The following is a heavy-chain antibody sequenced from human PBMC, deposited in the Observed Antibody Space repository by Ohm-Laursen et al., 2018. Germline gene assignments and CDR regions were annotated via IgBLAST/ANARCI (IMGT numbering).Heavy chain of an antibody. J-gene: IGHJ6*02. CDR2: IRTYDGKT. CDR3: ASERDYGSGSYSSPYGMDV. V-gene: IGHV1-18*01. CDR1: GYPFNHYG. D-gene: IGHD3-10*01. Sequence: ASVTVSCKTPGYPFNHYGPSCVRQAPAPGLAWLASIRTYDGKTQFGQKFEDRVTMNTDMSTSTAYMELSSLRSDDTAVYYCASERDYGSGSYSSPYGMDVWGQGTTVTVSS.